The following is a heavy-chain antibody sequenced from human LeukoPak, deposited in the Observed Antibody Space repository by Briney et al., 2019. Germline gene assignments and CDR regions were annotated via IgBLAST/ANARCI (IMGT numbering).Heavy chain of an antibody. CDR1: GFTFSSYA. D-gene: IGHD6-13*01. V-gene: IGHV3-30*04. J-gene: IGHJ6*03. Sequence: GGSLRLSCAASGFTFSSYAMHWVRQAPGKGLEWVAVISYDGSNKYYADSVKGRFTISRDNSKNTLYLQMNSLRAEDTAVYYCARDGIAAAGTSYYYYYYMDVWGKGTTVTVSS. CDR2: ISYDGSNK. CDR3: ARDGIAAAGTSYYYYYYMDV.